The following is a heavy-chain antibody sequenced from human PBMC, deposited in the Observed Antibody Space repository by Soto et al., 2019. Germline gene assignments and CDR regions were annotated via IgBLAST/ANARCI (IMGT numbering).Heavy chain of an antibody. CDR2: IWYDGSKK. Sequence: QVQLVESGGGVGQPGRSLRLSCAGTGFRFGTYGLHWVRQAPGKGLEWVAVIWYDGSKKYYADSVRGRFTISRDDSRSALYLQMNSVRAEDTAMYYCARDIRGRTNYFDPWGEGTLVTVSS. J-gene: IGHJ5*02. CDR1: GFRFGTYG. CDR3: ARDIRGRTNYFDP. D-gene: IGHD1-7*01. V-gene: IGHV3-33*01.